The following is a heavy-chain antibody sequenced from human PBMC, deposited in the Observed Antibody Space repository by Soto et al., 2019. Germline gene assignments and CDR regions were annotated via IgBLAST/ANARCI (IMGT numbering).Heavy chain of an antibody. CDR2: IIPFHGVT. V-gene: IGHV1-69*08. D-gene: IGHD3-10*01. Sequence: QVQLVQSGAEVKKPGSSVKVSCKASGGTFSPYTINWVRQAPGQGLEWMGRIIPFHGVTNYAQKFQARVTINAKKSTSTAYMELSGLRFEDTAMYYCTRDWEITVSTWSFGGFWGRGTLVTVSS. CDR1: GGTFSPYT. J-gene: IGHJ4*02. CDR3: TRDWEITVSTWSFGGF.